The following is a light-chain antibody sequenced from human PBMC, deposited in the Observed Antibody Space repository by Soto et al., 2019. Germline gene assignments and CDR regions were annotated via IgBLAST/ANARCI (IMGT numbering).Light chain of an antibody. J-gene: IGKJ1*01. Sequence: EIVMPKSPATRSVSPGEKATLSCRASKNIRSTLAWYKQKPGQAPRVLIDGASTRATGIPARFSGSGSGTEFTLTISSLQSEDFAVYYCQQYNNWLWTFGQGTKVEIK. V-gene: IGKV3-15*01. CDR3: QQYNNWLWT. CDR1: KNIRST. CDR2: GAS.